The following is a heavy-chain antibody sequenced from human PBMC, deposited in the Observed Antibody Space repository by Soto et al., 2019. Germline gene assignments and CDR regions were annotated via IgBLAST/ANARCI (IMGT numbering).Heavy chain of an antibody. D-gene: IGHD4-17*01. CDR2: INPNSGGT. CDR3: ATLGRDYEAVDY. V-gene: IGHV1-2*02. J-gene: IGHJ4*02. Sequence: QVLLVQSGAEVKKPGASVKVSCKASGYTFTGYYMHWVRQAPGQGLEWMGWINPNSGGTNYAQKLQGRVTMTSDTSISTAYMELSRLRSDDTAVYYCATLGRDYEAVDYWGQGTLVTVSS. CDR1: GYTFTGYY.